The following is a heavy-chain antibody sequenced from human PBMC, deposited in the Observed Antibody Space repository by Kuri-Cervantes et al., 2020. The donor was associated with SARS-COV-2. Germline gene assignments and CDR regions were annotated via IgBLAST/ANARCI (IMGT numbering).Heavy chain of an antibody. J-gene: IGHJ4*02. Sequence: GGSLRLSCAASGFTFSSYWMSWVRQAPGKGLEWVTLISYDGINKFYADSVKGRFTISRDNSKNTLYLQMNSLRAEDTAVYYCASLDFWSGYYPDYWGQGALVAVSS. V-gene: IGHV3-30-3*01. D-gene: IGHD3-3*01. CDR3: ASLDFWSGYYPDY. CDR1: GFTFSSYW. CDR2: ISYDGINK.